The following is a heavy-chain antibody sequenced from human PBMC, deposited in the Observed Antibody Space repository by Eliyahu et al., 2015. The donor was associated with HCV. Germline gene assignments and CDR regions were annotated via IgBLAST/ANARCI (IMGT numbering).Heavy chain of an antibody. D-gene: IGHD3-22*01. V-gene: IGHV2-26*01. Sequence: QVTLKESGPVLVKPTETLTLTCTVSGFSLSNARMGVSWIRQPPGKALEWLAHIFSNDEKSYSTSLKSRLTISKDTSKSQVVLTMTNMDPVDTATYYCARICLEASLTYYYDSSGYSGYYYYGMDVWGQGTTVTVSS. CDR1: GFSLSNARMG. J-gene: IGHJ6*02. CDR2: IFSNDEK. CDR3: ARICLEASLTYYYDSSGYSGYYYYGMDV.